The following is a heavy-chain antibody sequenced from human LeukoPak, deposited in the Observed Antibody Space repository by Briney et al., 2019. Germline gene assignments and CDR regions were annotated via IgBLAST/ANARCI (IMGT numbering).Heavy chain of an antibody. CDR3: ARRYCSSTSCYTNWFDP. CDR2: ISAYNDNT. V-gene: IGHV1-18*01. D-gene: IGHD2-2*02. Sequence: ASVKVSFKASGYTFTSYGFSWVRQAPGQGLEWMGWISAYNDNTNYARKLQGRVTMTTDTSTSTPYMELRSLTSDDTAVYYCARRYCSSTSCYTNWFDPWGQGTLVTVSS. J-gene: IGHJ5*02. CDR1: GYTFTSYG.